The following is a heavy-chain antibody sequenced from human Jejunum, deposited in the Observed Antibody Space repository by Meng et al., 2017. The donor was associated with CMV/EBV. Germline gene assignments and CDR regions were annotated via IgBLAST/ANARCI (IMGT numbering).Heavy chain of an antibody. V-gene: IGHV3-30*02. CDR3: AKVSGYDSSGPSDY. J-gene: IGHJ4*02. CDR1: GFTLSSYG. D-gene: IGHD3-22*01. CDR2: IRYDGSDK. Sequence: QVQLVESGGGVVQPGGSLRLSCAASGFTLSSYGIHWVRQAPGKGLEWLTFIRYDGSDKYYADSVKGRFTISRDNSKNTLYLQMNNLRAEDTAVYYCAKVSGYDSSGPSDYWGQGTRVTVSS.